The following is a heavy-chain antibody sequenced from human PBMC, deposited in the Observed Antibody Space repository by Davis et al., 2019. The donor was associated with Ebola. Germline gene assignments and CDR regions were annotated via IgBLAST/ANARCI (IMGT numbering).Heavy chain of an antibody. CDR2: IYRDGSEK. CDR1: GFTFGTFC. V-gene: IGHV3-7*03. Sequence: GGSLRLSCAASGFTFGTFCMSWVRQAPGKGLEWVANIYRDGSEKYYVDSVKGRFTISRDNTKNSLYLQMNILRAEDTAVYFCARGVAVGGFDFEYWGQGTLVTVSS. CDR3: ARGVAVGGFDFEY. J-gene: IGHJ4*02. D-gene: IGHD6-19*01.